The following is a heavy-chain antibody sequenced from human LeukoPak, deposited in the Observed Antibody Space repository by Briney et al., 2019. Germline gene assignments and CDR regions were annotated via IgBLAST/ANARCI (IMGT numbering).Heavy chain of an antibody. CDR1: GFTVSSNY. V-gene: IGHV3-23*01. Sequence: PGGSLRLSCAASGFTVSSNYMSWVRQAPGKGLEWVSAISGSGGSTYYADSVKGRFTISRDNSKNTLYLQMNSLRAEDTAVYYCAKIGEDKYSSGWYRYYFDYWGQGTLVTVSS. D-gene: IGHD6-19*01. J-gene: IGHJ4*02. CDR2: ISGSGGST. CDR3: AKIGEDKYSSGWYRYYFDY.